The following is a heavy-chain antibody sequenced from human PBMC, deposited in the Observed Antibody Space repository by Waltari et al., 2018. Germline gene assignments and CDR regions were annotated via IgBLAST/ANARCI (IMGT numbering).Heavy chain of an antibody. V-gene: IGHV3-30*02. J-gene: IGHJ5*02. Sequence: QVQLVESGGGVVQPGGSLRLSCAASGFSFSNSDIHWVRQAPGKGLEWVAFIRPDGSNTYYAGSVKGRFTISRDNSKNTMYLQMNNLGTEDTAIYSCAKGFNTNWFDPWGQGTLVTVSS. CDR2: IRPDGSNT. CDR1: GFSFSNSD. CDR3: AKGFNTNWFDP.